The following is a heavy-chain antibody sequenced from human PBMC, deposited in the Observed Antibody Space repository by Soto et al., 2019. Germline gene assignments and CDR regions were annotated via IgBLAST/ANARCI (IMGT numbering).Heavy chain of an antibody. CDR3: ARDRSIAAAGTGRFDP. CDR1: GGSISSSNW. CDR2: IYHSGST. Sequence: ASETLSLTCAVSGGSISSSNWWSWVRQPPGRGLEWIGEIYHSGSTNYNPSLKSRVTISVDKSKNQFSLKLSSVTAADTAVYYCARDRSIAAAGTGRFDPWGQGTLVTVYS. D-gene: IGHD6-13*01. J-gene: IGHJ5*02. V-gene: IGHV4-4*02.